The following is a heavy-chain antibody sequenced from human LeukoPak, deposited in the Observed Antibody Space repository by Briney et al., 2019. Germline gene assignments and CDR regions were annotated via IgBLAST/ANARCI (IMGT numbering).Heavy chain of an antibody. CDR3: ARGSLTGYYGPFDY. J-gene: IGHJ4*02. Sequence: GGSLRLSCAASGFTFSSYSMNWVRQAPGKGLEWVSSISNSSSYIYYADSVKGRFTISRDNAKNSLYLQMNSLRAEDTAVYYCARGSLTGYYGPFDYWGQGTLVTVSS. D-gene: IGHD3-9*01. V-gene: IGHV3-21*01. CDR1: GFTFSSYS. CDR2: ISNSSSYI.